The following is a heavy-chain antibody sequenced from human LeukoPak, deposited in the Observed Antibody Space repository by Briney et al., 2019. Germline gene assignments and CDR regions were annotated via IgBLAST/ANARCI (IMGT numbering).Heavy chain of an antibody. CDR2: ISGSGGNT. CDR1: GFTFSHYS. CDR3: AKEAQGCSITSCYFDS. D-gene: IGHD2-2*01. Sequence: GSLRLSCAASGFTFSHYSMRWVRQAPGKGLEWVSAISGSGGNTYYADSVKGRFTISRDNSKNTLFLQMNSLRAEDTAVYYCAKEAQGCSITSCYFDSWGQGTLVTVSS. V-gene: IGHV3-23*01. J-gene: IGHJ4*02.